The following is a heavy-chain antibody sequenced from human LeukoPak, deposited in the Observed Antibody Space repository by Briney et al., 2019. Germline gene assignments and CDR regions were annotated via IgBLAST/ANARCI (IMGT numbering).Heavy chain of an antibody. D-gene: IGHD3-16*02. V-gene: IGHV1-46*01. CDR3: AGSGARIVLSSG. Sequence: ASVKVSCKASGYTFTSYYMHWVRQAPGQGLEWMGIINPSGGSTSYAQKFQGRVTMTRDTSTSTVYMELSSLRSEDTAVYYCAGSGARIVLSSGWGQGTLVTVSS. CDR2: INPSGGST. J-gene: IGHJ4*02. CDR1: GYTFTSYY.